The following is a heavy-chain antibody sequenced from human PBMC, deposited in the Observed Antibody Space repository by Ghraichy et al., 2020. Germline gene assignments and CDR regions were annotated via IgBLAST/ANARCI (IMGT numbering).Heavy chain of an antibody. CDR2: IIPMFGTA. Sequence: SVKVSCKASGGTFNSYAINWVRQAPGQGLEWMGGIIPMFGTANYAQKFQGRVTITADKSTSTAYMELSSLTSEDTAVYYCARRSQDCVIATCSFYYWGQGTLITVSS. V-gene: IGHV1-69*06. CDR3: ARRSQDCVIATCSFYY. CDR1: GGTFNSYA. D-gene: IGHD3-16*02. J-gene: IGHJ4*02.